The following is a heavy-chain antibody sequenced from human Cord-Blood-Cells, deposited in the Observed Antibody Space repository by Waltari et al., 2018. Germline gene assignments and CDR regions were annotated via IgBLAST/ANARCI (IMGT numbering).Heavy chain of an antibody. CDR1: GGSISSSSYY. CDR2: IYYRGST. CDR3: ARHDPTDYDFWSGYAFDI. V-gene: IGHV4-39*01. D-gene: IGHD3-3*01. Sequence: QLQLQESGPGLVKPSETLSLTCTVSGGSISSSSYYWGWIRQPPGKGLEWIGSIYYRGSTYYNPSLKRRVTISVDTSKNQFSLKLSSVTAADTAVYYCARHDPTDYDFWSGYAFDIWGQGTMVTVSS. J-gene: IGHJ3*02.